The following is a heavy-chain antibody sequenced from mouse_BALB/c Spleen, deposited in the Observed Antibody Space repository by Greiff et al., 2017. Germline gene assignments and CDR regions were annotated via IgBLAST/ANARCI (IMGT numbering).Heavy chain of an antibody. CDR3: ATTTVVDWYFDV. Sequence: EVKLMESGAELVKPGASVKLSCTASGFNIKDTYMHWVKQRPEQGLEWIGRIDPANGNTKYDPKFQGKATITADTSSNTAYLQLSSLTSEDTAVYYCATTTVVDWYFDVWGAGTTVTVSS. J-gene: IGHJ1*01. D-gene: IGHD1-1*01. CDR1: GFNIKDTY. CDR2: IDPANGNT. V-gene: IGHV14-3*02.